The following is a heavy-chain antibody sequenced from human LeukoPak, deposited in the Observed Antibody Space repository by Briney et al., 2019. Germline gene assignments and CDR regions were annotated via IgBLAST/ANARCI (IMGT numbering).Heavy chain of an antibody. Sequence: ASVKVSCKASGYTFTNYYMHWVRQAPGQGLEWMGMISPSGASTSYAQKFQGRVTMTRDVSTSTVYMELRSLRSDDTAVYYCAKDPPDYCSSTSCLLRLFKTDESDAFDIWGQGTMVTVSS. CDR2: ISPSGAST. CDR3: AKDPPDYCSSTSCLLRLFKTDESDAFDI. CDR1: GYTFTNYY. V-gene: IGHV1-46*01. D-gene: IGHD2-2*01. J-gene: IGHJ3*02.